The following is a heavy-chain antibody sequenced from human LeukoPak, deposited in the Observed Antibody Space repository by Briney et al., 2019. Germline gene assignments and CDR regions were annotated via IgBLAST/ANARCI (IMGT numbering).Heavy chain of an antibody. V-gene: IGHV1-2*02. CDR1: GYTFTGYY. CDR3: ARDSGYGGHCEGY. J-gene: IGHJ4*02. CDR2: INPNSGGT. Sequence: ASVKVSCKASGYTFTGYYMHWVRQAPGQGLEWMGWINPNSGGTNYAQKFQGRVTMTRDTSTSTVYMELSSLRSEDTAVYYCARDSGYGGHCEGYWGQGTLVTVSS. D-gene: IGHD4-23*01.